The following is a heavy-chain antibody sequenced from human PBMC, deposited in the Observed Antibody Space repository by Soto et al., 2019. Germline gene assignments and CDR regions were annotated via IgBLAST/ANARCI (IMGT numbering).Heavy chain of an antibody. J-gene: IGHJ6*02. CDR2: IYYSGST. V-gene: IGHV4-59*01. CDR3: ARSFGYSSSFGMDV. Sequence: SETLSLTCTVSGGSISSYYWSWIRQPPGKGLEWIGYIYYSGSTNYNPSLKSRVTISVDTSKNQFSLKLSSVTAADTAVYYCARSFGYSSSFGMDVWGQGTTVTV. D-gene: IGHD6-13*01. CDR1: GGSISSYY.